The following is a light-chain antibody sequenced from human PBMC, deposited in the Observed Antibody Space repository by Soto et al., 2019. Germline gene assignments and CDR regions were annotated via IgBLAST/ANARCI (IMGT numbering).Light chain of an antibody. J-gene: IGKJ5*01. CDR3: QQRRSWPPTIT. CDR1: QSVSTY. Sequence: EIVLTQSPGTLSLSPGERATLSCRASQSVSTYLAWYQQRPGQAPRLLIYDAFYRATDIPPRFSGSGSGTDFTLTISSLEPEDFAVYYCQQRRSWPPTITFGQGTRMEIK. V-gene: IGKV3-11*01. CDR2: DAF.